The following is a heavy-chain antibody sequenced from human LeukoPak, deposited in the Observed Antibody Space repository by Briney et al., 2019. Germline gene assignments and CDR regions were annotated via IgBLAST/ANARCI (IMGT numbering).Heavy chain of an antibody. V-gene: IGHV3-23*01. CDR2: IRTSGDNT. Sequence: PGGSLRLSCAASGFTFSNYAMSWVRQAPGKGLEWVSTIRTSGDNTYYADSEKGRFTISRDNSKNTLYLQMISLRAEDTALYYCAKCVTGWPNWFDPWGQGTLVTVSS. D-gene: IGHD6-19*01. CDR1: GFTFSNYA. J-gene: IGHJ5*02. CDR3: AKCVTGWPNWFDP.